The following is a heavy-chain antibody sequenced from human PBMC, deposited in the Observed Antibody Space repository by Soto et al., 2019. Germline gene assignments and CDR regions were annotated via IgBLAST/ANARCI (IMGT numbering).Heavy chain of an antibody. J-gene: IGHJ6*02. V-gene: IGHV1-2*02. CDR1: GYTFTGYY. D-gene: IGHD2-15*01. CDR2: INPNSGGT. CDR3: ARSGGSVNYYGMDV. Sequence: WASVKVSCKASGYTFTGYYMHWVRQAPGQGLEWMGWINPNSGGTNYAQKFQGRVTMTRDTSISTAYMELSRLRSDDTAVYYCARSGGSVNYYGMDVWGQGTTVTVS.